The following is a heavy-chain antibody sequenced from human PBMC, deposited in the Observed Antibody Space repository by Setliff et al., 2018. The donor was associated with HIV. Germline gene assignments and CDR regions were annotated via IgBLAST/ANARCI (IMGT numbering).Heavy chain of an antibody. CDR2: IYTSGSI. V-gene: IGHV4-61*02. Sequence: PSETLSLTCTVSGGSTTTESYYWIWIRQPAGKGLEWIGRIYTSGSIHYNPSLKSRVTISVDTSKNQFSLKVSSVNAPDTAVYFCAREDGEYTSSPRWFDPWGQGTQVTVSS. CDR3: AREDGEYTSSPRWFDP. J-gene: IGHJ5*02. D-gene: IGHD6-13*01. CDR1: GGSTTTESYY.